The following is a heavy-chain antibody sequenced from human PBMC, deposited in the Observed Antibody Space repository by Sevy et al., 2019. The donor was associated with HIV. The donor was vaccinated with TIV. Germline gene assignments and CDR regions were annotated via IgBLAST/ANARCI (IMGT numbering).Heavy chain of an antibody. CDR2: IYSDGST. D-gene: IGHD3-10*01. V-gene: IGHV3-53*01. CDR1: GFTVSSDY. CDR3: ARLVSFRELGNWFDP. J-gene: IGHJ5*02. Sequence: GGSLRLSCAASGFTVSSDYMSWVRQASGKGLEWVSVIYSDGSTHYADSVKGRFTISRDNSKNTLYLQMNRMRAEDTAVYYCARLVSFRELGNWFDPWGHGTLVTVSS.